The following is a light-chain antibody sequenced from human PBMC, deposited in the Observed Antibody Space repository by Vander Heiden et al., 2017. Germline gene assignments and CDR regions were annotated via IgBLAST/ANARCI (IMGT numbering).Light chain of an antibody. CDR2: GAS. V-gene: IGKV3-20*01. Sequence: EIVLTQSPGTLSLSPGERATLSCRASQSVSSSYLAWYQQKPGQAPRLLIYGASSRATGIPDRFSGSGSGTDFTLTISRLEPEDFAVYYCQQDGSSPGIFTLGKGTKVISN. CDR1: QSVSSSY. CDR3: QQDGSSPGIFT. J-gene: IGKJ3*01.